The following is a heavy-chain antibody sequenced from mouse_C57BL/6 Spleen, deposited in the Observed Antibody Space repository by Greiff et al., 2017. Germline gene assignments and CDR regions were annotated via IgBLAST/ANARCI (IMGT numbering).Heavy chain of an antibody. D-gene: IGHD4-1*02. CDR1: GYTFTEYT. Sequence: QVHVKQSGAELVKPGASVKLSCKASGYTFTEYTIHWVKQRSGQGLEWIGWFYPGSGSIKYNEKFKDKATLTADKSSSTVYMELSRLTSEDSAVYFCARHERPQLGRGSFDYWGQGTTLTVSS. J-gene: IGHJ2*01. CDR2: FYPGSGSI. V-gene: IGHV1-62-2*01. CDR3: ARHERPQLGRGSFDY.